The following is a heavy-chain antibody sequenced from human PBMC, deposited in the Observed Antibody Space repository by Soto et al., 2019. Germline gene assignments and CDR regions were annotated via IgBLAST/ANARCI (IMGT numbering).Heavy chain of an antibody. CDR2: ISNDGSNK. J-gene: IGHJ4*02. D-gene: IGHD3-22*01. V-gene: IGHV3-30*18. CDR1: GFTFSSYA. Sequence: QVQLVESGGGVVQPGRSLRLSCAASGFTFSSYAMHWVRQAPGKGLEWVAVISNDGSNKFYADSVKGRFTISRDNARNTLHLQMNTLRAEDTAVYYCAQDLYYYHSSLDDYWGQGTLVTVSS. CDR3: AQDLYYYHSSLDDY.